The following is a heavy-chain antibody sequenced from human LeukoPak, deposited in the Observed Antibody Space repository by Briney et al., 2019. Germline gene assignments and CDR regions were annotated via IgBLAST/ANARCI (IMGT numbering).Heavy chain of an antibody. Sequence: GTSLRLSCAASGFSFSTYAMHWVRQAPGKGLDWVAMIWSDASNQYYADSVKGRFTISRDNSKNTLYLQLNSLRAEDTAVYYCAREREEWLLGIGNAFDIWGQGTMVTVSS. CDR2: IWSDASNQ. D-gene: IGHD3-3*01. J-gene: IGHJ3*02. CDR1: GFSFSTYA. V-gene: IGHV3-33*01. CDR3: AREREEWLLGIGNAFDI.